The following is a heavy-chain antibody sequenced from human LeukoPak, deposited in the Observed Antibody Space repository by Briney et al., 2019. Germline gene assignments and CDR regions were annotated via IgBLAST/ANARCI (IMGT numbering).Heavy chain of an antibody. D-gene: IGHD6-13*01. CDR3: ARGGGGQGIAASSIDY. CDR2: ISSSSSYI. Sequence: GGSLRLSCAASGFTFSSYSMNWVRQAPGKGLEWVSSISSSSSYIYYADSVKGRFTISRDNAKNSLYLQMNSLRAEDTAVYYCARGGGGQGIAASSIDYWGQGTLVTVSS. CDR1: GFTFSSYS. V-gene: IGHV3-21*01. J-gene: IGHJ4*02.